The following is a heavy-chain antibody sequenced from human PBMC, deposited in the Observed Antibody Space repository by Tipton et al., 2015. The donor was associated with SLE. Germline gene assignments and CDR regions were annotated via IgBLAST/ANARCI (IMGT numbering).Heavy chain of an antibody. Sequence: QLVQSGAEVKKPGASVKVSCKASGYTFTGYYMHWLRQAPGQGLEWMGWINPNSGGTNYAQKFQGRVTMTRDTSISTAYMELSRLRSDDTAVYYCARAARGGAAAAYYYYYMDVWGKGTTVTVSS. V-gene: IGHV1-2*02. D-gene: IGHD6-25*01. CDR3: ARAARGGAAAAYYYYYMDV. CDR1: GYTFTGYY. CDR2: INPNSGGT. J-gene: IGHJ6*03.